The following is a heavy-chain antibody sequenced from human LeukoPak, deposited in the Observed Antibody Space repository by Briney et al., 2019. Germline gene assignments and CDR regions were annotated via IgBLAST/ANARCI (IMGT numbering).Heavy chain of an antibody. D-gene: IGHD3-22*01. J-gene: IGHJ4*02. CDR1: EFIFSNYS. V-gene: IGHV3-21*01. CDR3: ARVPFYYDSSAYFFDY. Sequence: GGSLRLSCAASEFIFSNYSMNWVRQAPGKGLEWVSSISGSGSYIYYADSVRGRFTMSRDNAKNSLYLQMNSLRAEDTAVYYCARVPFYYDSSAYFFDYWGQGTLVTVSS. CDR2: ISGSGSYI.